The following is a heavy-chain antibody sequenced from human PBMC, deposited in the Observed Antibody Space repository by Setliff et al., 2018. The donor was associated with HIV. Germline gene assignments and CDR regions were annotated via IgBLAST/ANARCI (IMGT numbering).Heavy chain of an antibody. CDR1: GGSISGFH. V-gene: IGHV4-4*08. Sequence: SETLSLTCTVSGGSISGFHWSWIRQSPGKGLEWIGYIYTGGSTNYNPSLKSRVTLSLDTSKNQFSLKLTSVTAADAAVYYCTGDYNSGSYRFDYWGQGTPVTVSS. CDR3: TGDYNSGSYRFDY. D-gene: IGHD3-10*01. CDR2: IYTGGST. J-gene: IGHJ4*02.